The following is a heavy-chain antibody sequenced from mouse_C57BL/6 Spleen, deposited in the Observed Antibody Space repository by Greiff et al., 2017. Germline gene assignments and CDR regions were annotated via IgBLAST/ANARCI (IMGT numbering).Heavy chain of an antibody. D-gene: IGHD3-1*01. V-gene: IGHV1-61*01. Sequence: QVQLQQPGAELVRPGSSVKLSFKASGYTFTSYWLDWVKQRPGQGLEWIGNIYPSDSETHYNQKFKDKATLTVDKSSSTAYMQLSSLTSEDSAVYYCARSGNFYAMDYWGQGTSVTVSS. CDR3: ARSGNFYAMDY. J-gene: IGHJ4*01. CDR2: IYPSDSET. CDR1: GYTFTSYW.